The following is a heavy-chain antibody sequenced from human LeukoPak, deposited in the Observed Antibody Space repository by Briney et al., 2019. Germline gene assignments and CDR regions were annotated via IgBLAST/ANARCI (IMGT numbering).Heavy chain of an antibody. CDR2: IYYSGST. Sequence: PSETLSLTCTVSGGSISSSSYYWGWIRQPPGKGLEWIGSIYYSGSTYYNPSLKSRVTISVDTSKNQFSLKLSSVTAADTAVYYCARPFSYGDNFDYWGQGTLVTVFS. D-gene: IGHD4-17*01. J-gene: IGHJ4*02. CDR3: ARPFSYGDNFDY. V-gene: IGHV4-39*01. CDR1: GGSISSSSYY.